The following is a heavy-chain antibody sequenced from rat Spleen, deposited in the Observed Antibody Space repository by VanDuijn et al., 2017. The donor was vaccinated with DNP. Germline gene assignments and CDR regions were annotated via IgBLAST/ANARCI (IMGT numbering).Heavy chain of an antibody. J-gene: IGHJ4*01. CDR2: ITNSGGST. CDR3: TTDTVGVMDA. Sequence: EVQLVESGGGLVQPGRSLKLSCAASGFTFSNYGMAWVRQAPTKGLEWVASITNSGGSTYYRYSVKGRFTISRDNAKSTLYLQMDSLRSEDTATYYCTTDTVGVMDAWGQGASVTVSS. D-gene: IGHD1-1*01. CDR1: GFTFSNYG. V-gene: IGHV5-27*01.